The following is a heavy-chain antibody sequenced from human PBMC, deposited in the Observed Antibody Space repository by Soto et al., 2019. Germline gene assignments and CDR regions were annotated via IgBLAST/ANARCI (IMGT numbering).Heavy chain of an antibody. CDR1: GFTFSSYS. V-gene: IGHV3-21*01. CDR3: AREWGGQFTTGNNWFDP. D-gene: IGHD1-1*01. J-gene: IGHJ5*02. Sequence: GGSLRLSCAASGFTFSSYSMNWVRQAPGKGLEWVSSISSSSSYIYYADSVKGRFTISRDNAKNSLYLQMNSLRAEDTAVYYCAREWGGQFTTGNNWFDPWGQGTLVTVSS. CDR2: ISSSSSYI.